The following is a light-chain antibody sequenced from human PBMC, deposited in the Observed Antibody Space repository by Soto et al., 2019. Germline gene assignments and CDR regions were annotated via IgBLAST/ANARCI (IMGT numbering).Light chain of an antibody. V-gene: IGKV1-27*01. CDR3: QKYNRAPP. J-gene: IGKJ5*01. CDR1: QGISNY. Sequence: DIQMTQSPSSLSASVGDRVTITCRASQGISNYLAWYQQKPGKVPKLLIYAASTLQSGVPSRFSGSGTGTDVTLSIISLQCEDVETYLCQKYNRAPPVGQGTRLEIK. CDR2: AAS.